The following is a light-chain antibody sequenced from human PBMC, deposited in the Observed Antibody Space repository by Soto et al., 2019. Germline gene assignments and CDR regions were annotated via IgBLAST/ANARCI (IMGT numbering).Light chain of an antibody. CDR3: QQYNRYSRT. CDR2: KAS. J-gene: IGKJ1*01. CDR1: QTISSW. Sequence: DIQMTQSPSTLSGSVGDRVTITCRASQTISSWLAWYQQKPGKAPKLLIYKASTLKSGVPSRFSGSGSGTEFTLTISSLQPDDFATYYCQQYNRYSRTFGQGTKVDI. V-gene: IGKV1-5*03.